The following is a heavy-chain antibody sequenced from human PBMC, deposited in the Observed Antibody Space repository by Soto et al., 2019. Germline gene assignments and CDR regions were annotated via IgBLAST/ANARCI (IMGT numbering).Heavy chain of an antibody. CDR1: GFAFSDYS. CDR3: ARDMGYCSGGSCYPSDAFDI. D-gene: IGHD2-15*01. J-gene: IGHJ3*02. Sequence: PGGSLRLSCAASGFAFSDYSMNWVRQAPGKGLEWVSSISTSSNYIYYADSVKGRFTTSRDDAKNSLYLQMNSLRAEDTAVYYCARDMGYCSGGSCYPSDAFDIWGQGTMVTVSS. V-gene: IGHV3-21*06. CDR2: ISTSSNYI.